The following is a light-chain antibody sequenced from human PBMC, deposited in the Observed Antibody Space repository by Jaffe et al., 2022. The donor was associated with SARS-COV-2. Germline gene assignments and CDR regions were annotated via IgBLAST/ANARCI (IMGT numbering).Light chain of an antibody. J-gene: IGKJ4*01. CDR1: QSVSSSY. CDR2: DAS. Sequence: EIVLTQSPGTLCLSPGERATLSCRASQSVSSSYSAWYQQKPGQAPRLLIYDASTRATGIPDRFSGSGSGTDFTLTISRLEPEDFAVYYCQQYGSSPFTFGGGTKVEIK. CDR3: QQYGSSPFT. V-gene: IGKV3-20*01.